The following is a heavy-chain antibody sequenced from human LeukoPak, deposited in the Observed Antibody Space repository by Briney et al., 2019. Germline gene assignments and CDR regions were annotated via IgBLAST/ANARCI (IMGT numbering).Heavy chain of an antibody. CDR2: IYGDGST. Sequence: GGSLRLSCAASGLIVSSNYMSWVRQAPGKGLEWVSIIYGDGSTYYADSMKGRLTISRDDSKNTLYLQMNSLRVEDTAVYYCARVIVATNTFDAFDIWGQGTMVTVSS. D-gene: IGHD5-12*01. CDR1: GLIVSSNY. J-gene: IGHJ3*02. V-gene: IGHV3-53*01. CDR3: ARVIVATNTFDAFDI.